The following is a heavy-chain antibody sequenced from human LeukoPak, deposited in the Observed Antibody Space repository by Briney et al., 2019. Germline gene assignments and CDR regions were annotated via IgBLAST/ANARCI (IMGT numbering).Heavy chain of an antibody. D-gene: IGHD3-9*01. V-gene: IGHV3-23*01. Sequence: ETLSLTCTVSGGSISSSSYYWGWIRQAPGKGLEWVSAISGSGGSTYYADSVKGRFTISRDNSKNTLYLQMNSLRAEDTAVYYCAKGGYFDWLLHFDYWGQGTLVTVSS. CDR1: GGSISSSSYY. J-gene: IGHJ4*02. CDR3: AKGGYFDWLLHFDY. CDR2: ISGSGGST.